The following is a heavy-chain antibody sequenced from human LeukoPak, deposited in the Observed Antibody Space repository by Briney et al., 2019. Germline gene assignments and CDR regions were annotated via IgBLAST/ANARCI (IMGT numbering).Heavy chain of an antibody. J-gene: IGHJ4*02. CDR1: GYSISSGYY. Sequence: SETLSLTCTVSGYSISSGYYWGWIRQPPGKGLEWIGSIYHSGSTHYNPSLKSRVTISVDTSKNQFSLKLSSVTAADTAVYYCARGYCSSTSCYKGGYYFDYWGQGTLVTVSS. V-gene: IGHV4-38-2*02. D-gene: IGHD2-2*02. CDR2: IYHSGST. CDR3: ARGYCSSTSCYKGGYYFDY.